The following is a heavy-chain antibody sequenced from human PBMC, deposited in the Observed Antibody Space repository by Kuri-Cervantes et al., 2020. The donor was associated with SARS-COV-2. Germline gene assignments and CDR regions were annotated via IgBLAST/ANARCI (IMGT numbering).Heavy chain of an antibody. D-gene: IGHD1-26*01. Sequence: GESLKISCAASGFTFSSYGMHWVRQAPGKGLEWVAVISYDRRNKYYADSVKGRFTISRDNSKNTLYLQMNSLRAEDTAVYYCARWSIVGATRGLLRYYGMDVWGQGTTVTVSS. J-gene: IGHJ6*02. CDR3: ARWSIVGATRGLLRYYGMDV. CDR2: ISYDRRNK. V-gene: IGHV3-30*03. CDR1: GFTFSSYG.